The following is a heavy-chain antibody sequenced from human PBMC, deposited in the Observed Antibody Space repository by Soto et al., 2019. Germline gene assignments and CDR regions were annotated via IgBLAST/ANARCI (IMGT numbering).Heavy chain of an antibody. V-gene: IGHV3-23*01. CDR2: ISGTGVNT. D-gene: IGHD6-6*01. CDR3: AKDSVHNLYRTSSLEDCFGP. CDR1: GFIFSSYA. J-gene: IGHJ5*02. Sequence: GGSLRLSCEASGFIFSSYAITWVRQAPGKGLEWVSTISGTGVNTYYADSVKGRFTVSRDNSKNTVWLQMNSLRAADSSVYYCAKDSVHNLYRTSSLEDCFGPWGQGTLVTVSS.